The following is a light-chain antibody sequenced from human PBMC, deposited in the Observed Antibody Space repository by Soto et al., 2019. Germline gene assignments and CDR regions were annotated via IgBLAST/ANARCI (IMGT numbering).Light chain of an antibody. Sequence: SYELTQPPSVSVSPGQTATITCSGDRLGNKYACWYQQRPGQPPVLVIYQDDKRPSGIPERFSGSNSGNTATLTISGTQAMDEADYYCQAWDSSIAVFGAGTKLTVL. J-gene: IGLJ2*01. V-gene: IGLV3-1*01. CDR2: QDD. CDR3: QAWDSSIAV. CDR1: RLGNKY.